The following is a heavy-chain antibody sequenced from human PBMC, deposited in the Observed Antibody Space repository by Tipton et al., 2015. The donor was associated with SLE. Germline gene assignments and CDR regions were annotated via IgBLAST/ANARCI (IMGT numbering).Heavy chain of an antibody. D-gene: IGHD2-15*01. CDR3: ATGGYPDAFDM. V-gene: IGHV4-59*11. Sequence: TLSLTCTFSGGSISSLYWNWIRQPPGKGLEWIGYIYYSGSTKYNPSLKSRITISEDTSKNQFSLKLSSVTAADTAVYYCATGGYPDAFDMWGQGTMVIVSS. J-gene: IGHJ3*02. CDR1: GGSISSLY. CDR2: IYYSGST.